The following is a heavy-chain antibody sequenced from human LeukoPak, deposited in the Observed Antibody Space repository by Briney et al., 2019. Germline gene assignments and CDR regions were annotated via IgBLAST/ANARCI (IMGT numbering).Heavy chain of an antibody. CDR3: AKVPDYYGSGRYH. CDR2: ISWGGGRT. V-gene: IGHV3-43*01. CDR1: GFTFDDYT. Sequence: GGSLRLSCAASGFTFDDYTIHWVRQAPGKGLEWVSLISWGGGRTYYADSVKGRFTISRDNAKNSLYLQMNSLRAEDTAVYYCAKVPDYYGSGRYHWGQGTLVTVSS. D-gene: IGHD3-10*01. J-gene: IGHJ4*02.